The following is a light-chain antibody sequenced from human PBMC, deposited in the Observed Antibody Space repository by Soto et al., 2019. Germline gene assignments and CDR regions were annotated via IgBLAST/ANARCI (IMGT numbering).Light chain of an antibody. CDR3: QQGGDWPPIT. J-gene: IGKJ5*01. Sequence: EIVLTQSPGTLSLSPGERATLSCRASQSINGDLAWYVQKPGQAPRLVIYDAFHRATGIPARFSGSGSGTDFTLTISSLEPEDSAVYYCQQGGDWPPITFGQGTRLEIK. V-gene: IGKV3-11*01. CDR1: QSINGD. CDR2: DAF.